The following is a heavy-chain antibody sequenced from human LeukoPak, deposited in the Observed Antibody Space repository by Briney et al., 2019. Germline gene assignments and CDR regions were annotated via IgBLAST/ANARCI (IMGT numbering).Heavy chain of an antibody. V-gene: IGHV1-2*06. CDR1: GYTFTGYY. Sequence: GASVKVSCKASGYTFTGYYMHWVRQAPGQGLEWMGRINPSSGGTNYAQKFQGRVTMTRDTSISTAYMELSRLTSDDTAVYYCARGDGEAAPPGGYWGQGTLVTVSS. D-gene: IGHD2-15*01. CDR3: ARGDGEAAPPGGY. CDR2: INPSSGGT. J-gene: IGHJ4*02.